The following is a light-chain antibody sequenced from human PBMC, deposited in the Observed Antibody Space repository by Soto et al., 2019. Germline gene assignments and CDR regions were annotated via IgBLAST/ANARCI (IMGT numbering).Light chain of an antibody. J-gene: IGKJ1*01. CDR1: ENVRTF. CDR3: QQHSHWPPWT. V-gene: IGKV3-11*01. CDR2: GAS. Sequence: EVVLTQPPATLSLSPGERATLSCRASENVRTFVDWYQQKPGQAPRLLIYGASNRATGIPARFSGSGSGTDFTLTISDLEPEDFAVYYCQQHSHWPPWTFGQGTKVDIK.